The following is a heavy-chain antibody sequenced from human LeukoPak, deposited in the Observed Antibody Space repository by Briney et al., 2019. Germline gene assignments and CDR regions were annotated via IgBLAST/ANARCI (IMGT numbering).Heavy chain of an antibody. CDR1: GGSISSYY. V-gene: IGHV4-59*01. D-gene: IGHD2-15*01. J-gene: IGHJ4*02. CDR2: IYYSGST. Sequence: SETLSLTCTVSGGSISSYYWSWIRQPPGKGREWIGYIYYSGSTNYNPSLKSRVTISVDTSKNQFSLKLSSVTAADTAVYYCARVLCGGGSCLFDYWGQGTLVTVSS. CDR3: ARVLCGGGSCLFDY.